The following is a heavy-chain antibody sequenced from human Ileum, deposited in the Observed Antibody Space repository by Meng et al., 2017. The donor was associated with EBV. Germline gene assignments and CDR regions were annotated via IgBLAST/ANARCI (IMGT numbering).Heavy chain of an antibody. Sequence: VQVQQPAPSLVRPSGPLSLTCTVSGDSLSGSYWWSWVRQSPEKGLEWIGEVYPSGTPYYNPSLKSRVTISLDKSRNQFSLNLIHVTAADAAVYYCARDAFQYASGIPAHWGQGTLVTVSS. CDR1: GDSLSGSYW. D-gene: IGHD3-16*01. V-gene: IGHV4-4*02. J-gene: IGHJ4*02. CDR3: ARDAFQYASGIPAH. CDR2: VYPSGTP.